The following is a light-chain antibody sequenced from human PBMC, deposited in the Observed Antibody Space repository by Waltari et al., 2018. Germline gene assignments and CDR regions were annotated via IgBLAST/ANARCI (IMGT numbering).Light chain of an antibody. Sequence: QSALTQPASVSGSPGQSITISCTGTSSDGGGYRYVSCYQQHPGKAPKLMIFEVSHRPSGVSNRFSASKSGNTASLTISGLQAEDEADYYCSSYTSTNIVVFGGGTKLTVL. V-gene: IGLV2-14*01. CDR2: EVS. CDR1: SSDGGGYRY. CDR3: SSYTSTNIVV. J-gene: IGLJ2*01.